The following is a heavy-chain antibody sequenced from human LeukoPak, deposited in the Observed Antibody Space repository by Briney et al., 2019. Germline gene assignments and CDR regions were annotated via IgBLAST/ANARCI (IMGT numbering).Heavy chain of an antibody. CDR2: IYTGGST. CDR1: GGSISSGSYY. Sequence: SQTLSLTCTVSGGSISSGSYYWSWIRQPAGKGLEWIGRIYTGGSTNYNPSLKSRVTISVDTSKNQFSLKLSSVTAADTAVYYCARDFWNWGQGTLVTVSS. D-gene: IGHD3-3*01. CDR3: ARDFWN. J-gene: IGHJ4*02. V-gene: IGHV4-61*02.